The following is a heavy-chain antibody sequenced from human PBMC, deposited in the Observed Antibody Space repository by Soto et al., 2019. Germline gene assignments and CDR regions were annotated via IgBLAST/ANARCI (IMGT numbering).Heavy chain of an antibody. Sequence: SVKVSCKASGGTFSSYAISWVRQAPGQGLEWMGGIIPIFGTANYAQKFQGRVTITADESTSTAYMELSSLRSEDTAVYYCASAYYYGSGSYYSWFDPWGQGXLVTVSS. CDR3: ASAYYYGSGSYYSWFDP. CDR1: GGTFSSYA. CDR2: IIPIFGTA. J-gene: IGHJ5*02. V-gene: IGHV1-69*13. D-gene: IGHD3-10*01.